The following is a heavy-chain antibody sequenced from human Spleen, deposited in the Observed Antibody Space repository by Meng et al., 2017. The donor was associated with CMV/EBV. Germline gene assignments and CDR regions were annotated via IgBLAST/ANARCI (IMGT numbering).Heavy chain of an antibody. V-gene: IGHV4-39*07. CDR1: GGSISSSVYY. CDR2: LYYSGTT. CDR3: AREITGNYFDY. Sequence: SETLSLTCTVSGGSISSSVYYWGWVRQPPGKGLEWVGSLYYSGTTYYNPSLKSRVTISVDTSKNQFSLKLSSVTAADTAVYYCAREITGNYFDYWGQGTLVTVSS. J-gene: IGHJ4*02. D-gene: IGHD1-1*01.